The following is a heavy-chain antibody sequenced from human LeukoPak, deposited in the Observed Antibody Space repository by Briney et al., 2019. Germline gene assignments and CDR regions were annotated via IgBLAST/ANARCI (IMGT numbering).Heavy chain of an antibody. CDR2: ISSSGHTT. V-gene: IGHV3-48*02. CDR1: GFTFNSYN. D-gene: IGHD4-17*01. Sequence: GGSLRLSCATSGFTFNSYNMNWVRQAPGKGLEWVSFISSSGHTTYYADSVKGRFTVSRDNAKESLYLQMHSLSEEDTAVYYCAGDQHEYGDYSWFDPWGQGTLVTVSS. CDR3: AGDQHEYGDYSWFDP. J-gene: IGHJ5*02.